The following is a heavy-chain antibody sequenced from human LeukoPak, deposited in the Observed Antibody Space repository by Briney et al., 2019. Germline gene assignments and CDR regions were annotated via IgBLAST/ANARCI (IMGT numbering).Heavy chain of an antibody. CDR1: GGSISSSSYY. CDR3: ARSVDTAMVMPFDY. CDR2: IYYSGST. V-gene: IGHV4-39*01. D-gene: IGHD5-18*01. J-gene: IGHJ4*02. Sequence: SETLSLTCTVSGGSISSSSYYWGWIRQPPGKGLEWIGSIYYSGSTYYNPSLKSRVTISVDTSKNQFSLKLSSVTAADTAVYYCARSVDTAMVMPFDYWGQGTLVTVSS.